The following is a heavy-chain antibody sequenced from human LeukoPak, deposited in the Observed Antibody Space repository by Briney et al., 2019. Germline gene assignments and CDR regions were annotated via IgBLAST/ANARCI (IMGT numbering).Heavy chain of an antibody. CDR2: ITARADST. CDR3: AKTYMWSIDAFHI. CDR1: GFTFSNYA. V-gene: IGHV3-23*01. J-gene: IGHJ3*02. Sequence: GGSLRLTCEASGFTFSNYAMSWVRQAPGKGLEWVSGITARADSTYYADSVKGRVTISRDNSKNTLFMQLNSLRAEDAAVYYCAKTYMWSIDAFHIWGQGTMVTVSS. D-gene: IGHD2-8*02.